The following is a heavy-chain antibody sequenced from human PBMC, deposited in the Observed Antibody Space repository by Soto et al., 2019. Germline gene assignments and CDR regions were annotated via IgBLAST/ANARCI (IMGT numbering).Heavy chain of an antibody. Sequence: QVQLVQSGAEVKKPGASVKVSCKASGYTFTSYDINWVRQATGQGLEWMGWMNPNSGNTGYAQKFQGRLTXTXHTSISTAYMELSSLRSEDTAVYYCARETAARGMDVWGQGTTVTVSS. CDR3: ARETAARGMDV. CDR1: GYTFTSYD. CDR2: MNPNSGNT. D-gene: IGHD6-6*01. J-gene: IGHJ6*02. V-gene: IGHV1-8*01.